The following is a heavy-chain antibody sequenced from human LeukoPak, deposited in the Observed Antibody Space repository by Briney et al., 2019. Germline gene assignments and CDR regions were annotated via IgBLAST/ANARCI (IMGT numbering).Heavy chain of an antibody. CDR2: ISAYNGNT. V-gene: IGHV1-18*01. J-gene: IGHJ4*02. Sequence: GASVKVSCKASGYTFSSYGISWVRQAPGQGLEWMGWISAYNGNTNYAQKLQGRVTMTTDTSTSTAYMELRSLRSDDTAVYYCARGFFFRDFWSGQTPWGQGTLVTVSS. D-gene: IGHD3-3*01. CDR3: ARGFFFRDFWSGQTP. CDR1: GYTFSSYG.